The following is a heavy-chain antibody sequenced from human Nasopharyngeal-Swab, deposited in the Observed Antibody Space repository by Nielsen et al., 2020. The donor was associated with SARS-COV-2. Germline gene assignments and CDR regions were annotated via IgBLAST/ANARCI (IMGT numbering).Heavy chain of an antibody. CDR3: VRALGEEGDY. Sequence: GGSLRLSCVVSGFTFSRYGMHWVRQAPGKGLEWVAVIWYDGTNRYYADSVKDRFTISRDNSKNTLDLQMNSLKAVDTAIYYCVRALGEEGDYWGQGTPVTVSS. J-gene: IGHJ4*02. D-gene: IGHD3-10*01. CDR2: IWYDGTNR. V-gene: IGHV3-33*01. CDR1: GFTFSRYG.